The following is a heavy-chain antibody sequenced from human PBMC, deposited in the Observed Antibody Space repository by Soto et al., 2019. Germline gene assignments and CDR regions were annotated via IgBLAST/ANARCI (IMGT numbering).Heavy chain of an antibody. V-gene: IGHV1-69*01. CDR2: IIPIFGTA. CDR1: GGTFSSYA. Sequence: QVQLVQSGAEVKKPGSSVKVSCKASGGTFSSYAISWVRQAPGQGLEWMGGIIPIFGTANYAQKFQGRVTITADEXXXXXXXXXXXXXXXXXXXXXXXXXXXXXLGYSGYWGQGTLVTVSS. D-gene: IGHD3-10*01. J-gene: IGHJ4*02. CDR3: XXXXXXXLGYSGY.